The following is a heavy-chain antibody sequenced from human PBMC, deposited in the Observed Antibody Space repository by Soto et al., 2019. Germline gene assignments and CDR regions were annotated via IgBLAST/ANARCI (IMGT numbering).Heavy chain of an antibody. CDR2: IYYSGSA. Sequence: PSETLSLTCTVSGGYITNGGYFWSWIRHHPGKGLEWIGYIYYSGSAYYNPSLKSRLTISVDTSKNHFSLKLSSVTAADTAVYYCASHGDGRWFDPWGQGTLVTVSS. D-gene: IGHD4-17*01. J-gene: IGHJ5*02. V-gene: IGHV4-31*03. CDR1: GGYITNGGYF. CDR3: ASHGDGRWFDP.